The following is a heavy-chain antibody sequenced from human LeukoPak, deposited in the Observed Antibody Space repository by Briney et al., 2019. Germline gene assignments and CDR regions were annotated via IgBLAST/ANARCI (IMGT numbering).Heavy chain of an antibody. CDR3: AKFNLYYFDY. V-gene: IGHV3-23*01. CDR1: GFTVSSNY. CDR2: ISGSGGST. Sequence: GGSLRLSCAASGFTVSSNYMSWVRQAPGKGLEWVSAISGSGGSTYYADSVKGRFTISRDNSKNTLYLQMNSLRAEDTAVYFCAKFNLYYFDYWGQGTLVSVSS. J-gene: IGHJ4*02.